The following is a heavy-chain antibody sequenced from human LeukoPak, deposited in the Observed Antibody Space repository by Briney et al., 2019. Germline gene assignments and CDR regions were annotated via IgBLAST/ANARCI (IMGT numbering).Heavy chain of an antibody. Sequence: GGSLTLSCAASGFTFSSYAMSWVRQAPGKGLEWVSDICGNNGNTYYADSVKGRFTISRDNSKNTLYLQMNSLRAEDTAVYYCAKQTGGSCYSGFDSWGQGTLVTVST. CDR3: AKQTGGSCYSGFDS. CDR2: ICGNNGNT. CDR1: GFTFSSYA. V-gene: IGHV3-23*01. D-gene: IGHD2-15*01. J-gene: IGHJ4*02.